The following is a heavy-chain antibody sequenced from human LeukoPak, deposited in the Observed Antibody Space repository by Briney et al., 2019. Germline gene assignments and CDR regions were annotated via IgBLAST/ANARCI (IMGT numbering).Heavy chain of an antibody. CDR3: ARRRTRTVDSSGYYYATHAFDY. CDR1: GGSFSGYY. D-gene: IGHD3-22*01. V-gene: IGHV4-34*01. J-gene: IGHJ4*02. Sequence: SETLSLTCAVYGGSFSGYYWSWIRQPPGKGLEWIGEINHSGSTNYNPSHKSRVTISVDTSKNQFSLKLSSVTAADAAVYYCARRRTRTVDSSGYYYATHAFDYWGQGTLVTVSS. CDR2: INHSGST.